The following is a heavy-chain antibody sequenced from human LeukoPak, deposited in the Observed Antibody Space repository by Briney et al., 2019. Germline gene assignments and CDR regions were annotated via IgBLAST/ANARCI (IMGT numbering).Heavy chain of an antibody. CDR1: GYTFTSHY. CDR2: INPNRGDT. CDR3: AISRSYLRNWFDP. V-gene: IGHV1-18*04. J-gene: IGHJ5*02. D-gene: IGHD1-26*01. Sequence: ASVKVSCKASGYTFTSHYMQRVRQAPGQGLEWMGWINPNRGDTNYAQKLQGRVTMTTNTATSTAYMELRSLRSDDTAVYYCAISRSYLRNWFDPWGQGTLVTVSS.